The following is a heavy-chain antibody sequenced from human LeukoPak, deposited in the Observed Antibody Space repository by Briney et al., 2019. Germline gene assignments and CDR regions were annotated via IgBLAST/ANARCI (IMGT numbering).Heavy chain of an antibody. CDR3: AKGDSSSSYTHIDY. V-gene: IGHV3-23*01. CDR2: ISGSGGGT. J-gene: IGHJ4*02. CDR1: GFTFRSCG. D-gene: IGHD6-13*01. Sequence: GGSLRFSCAASGFTFRSCGMTWVRKAPGKGMEWLSAISGSGGGTYYAGSVKGRFTISRDNSKNTLYLQMNSLRADDTAVYYCAKGDSSSSYTHIDYWGQGTLVTVSS.